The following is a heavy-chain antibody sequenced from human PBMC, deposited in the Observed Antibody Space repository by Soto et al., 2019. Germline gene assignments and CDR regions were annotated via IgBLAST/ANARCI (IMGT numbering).Heavy chain of an antibody. CDR1: GYTFTTFW. Sequence: GESLKISCTGFGYTFTTFWISWVRQMPGKGLEWMGRIDPRDSQTNYSPSFQGHVTISVDKTISTAYLQWDSLKASDTAMYYCARLFCSTDTCDSWFDPWGQGTLVTVSS. V-gene: IGHV5-10-1*01. CDR3: ARLFCSTDTCDSWFDP. CDR2: IDPRDSQT. D-gene: IGHD1-26*01. J-gene: IGHJ5*02.